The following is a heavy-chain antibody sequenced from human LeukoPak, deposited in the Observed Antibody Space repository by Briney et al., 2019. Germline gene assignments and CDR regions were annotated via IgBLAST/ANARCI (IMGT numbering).Heavy chain of an antibody. V-gene: IGHV3-30*18. CDR1: GFTFSSYG. Sequence: GRSLRLSCAASGFTFSSYGMHWVRQAPGKGLEWVAVISYDGSNKYYADSVKGRFTISRDNSKNTLYLQMNSLRAEDTAVYYCAKAEGYDILTGLDYWGQGTLVTVSS. CDR2: ISYDGSNK. CDR3: AKAEGYDILTGLDY. D-gene: IGHD3-9*01. J-gene: IGHJ4*02.